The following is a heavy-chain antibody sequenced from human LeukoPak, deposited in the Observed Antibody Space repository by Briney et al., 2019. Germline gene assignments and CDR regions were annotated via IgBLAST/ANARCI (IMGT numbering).Heavy chain of an antibody. CDR2: SNAGNGNT. CDR1: GYTFTSYA. J-gene: IGHJ6*02. D-gene: IGHD3-10*01. V-gene: IGHV1-3*02. CDR3: AAEGGDVGYYYGMDV. Sequence: ASVKVSCKASGYTFTSYAMHWVRQAPGQRLEWMGWSNAGNGNTKYSQEFQERVTITRDMSTSTAYMELSSLRAEDTAVYYCAAEGGDVGYYYGMDVWGQGTTVTVSS.